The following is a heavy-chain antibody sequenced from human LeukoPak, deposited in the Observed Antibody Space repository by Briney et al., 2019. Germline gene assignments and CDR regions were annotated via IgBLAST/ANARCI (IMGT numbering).Heavy chain of an antibody. CDR3: AKRPSDYGDYVSYFDY. CDR1: GFSFISYG. Sequence: GGSLRLSCAASGFSFISYGMHWVRQAPGKGLEWVGVISDDGRSKDYADSVKGRFTISRDNSKDTLYLQMNSLRAEDTVVYYCAKRPSDYGDYVSYFDYWGQGTLVTVSS. D-gene: IGHD4-17*01. J-gene: IGHJ4*02. CDR2: ISDDGRSK. V-gene: IGHV3-30*18.